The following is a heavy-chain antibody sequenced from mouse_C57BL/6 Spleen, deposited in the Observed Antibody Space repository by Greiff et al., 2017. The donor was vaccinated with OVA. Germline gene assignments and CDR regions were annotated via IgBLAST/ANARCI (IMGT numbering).Heavy chain of an antibody. J-gene: IGHJ2*01. CDR2: IDPNSGGT. Sequence: QVQLKQPGAELVKPGASVKLSCKASGYTFTSYWMHWVKQRPGRGLEWIGRIDPNSGGTKYNEKFKSKATLTVDKPSSTAYMQLSRRTSEDSAVYYCARSKLPHFDYWGQGTTLTVSS. CDR3: ARSKLPHFDY. V-gene: IGHV1-72*01. CDR1: GYTFTSYW.